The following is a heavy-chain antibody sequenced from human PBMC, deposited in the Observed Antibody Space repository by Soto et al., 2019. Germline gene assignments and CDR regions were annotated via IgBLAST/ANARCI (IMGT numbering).Heavy chain of an antibody. CDR2: ISGSGGST. D-gene: IGHD6-19*01. V-gene: IGHV3-23*01. J-gene: IGHJ6*02. CDR3: AKDWQWLVVYRTYCMDV. Sequence: EVQLLESGGGLVQPGGSLRLSCAASGFTFSSYAMSWVRQAPGKGLEWVSAISGSGGSTYYADSVKGRFTISRDNSKNTLSPQMTSLRSEDTAVYYCAKDWQWLVVYRTYCMDVWGQGTTVTVAS. CDR1: GFTFSSYA.